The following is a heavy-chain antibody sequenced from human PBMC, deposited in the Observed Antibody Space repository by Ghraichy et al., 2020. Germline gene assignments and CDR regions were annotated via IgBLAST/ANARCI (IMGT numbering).Heavy chain of an antibody. D-gene: IGHD1-26*01. V-gene: IGHV4-4*07. CDR2: IYISGST. J-gene: IGHJ5*02. CDR1: GGFSSSYY. Sequence: SQTLSLTCTVSGGFSSSYYWSWVRQPAGKGLEWIGRIYISGSTNYNPSLKSRVTMSVDTSKNQFSLKLSSVTAADTAVYYCAREWVVGATGWFDPWGQGTRVTVSS. CDR3: AREWVVGATGWFDP.